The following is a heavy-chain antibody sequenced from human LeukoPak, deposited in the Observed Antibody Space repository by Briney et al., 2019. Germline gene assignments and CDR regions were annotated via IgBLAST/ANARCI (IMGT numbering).Heavy chain of an antibody. CDR2: ISGGGGST. J-gene: IGHJ4*02. Sequence: SGGSLRLSCAAAGFTLRSYAMSWGRQAPGKGLEWVSGISGGGGSTYYADSVKGRFTISRDNSKSTLLLQMNSLGAEDTAVYYCARQPDDSSGWNNGQDFFDYWGQGTLVTVSS. CDR1: GFTLRSYA. D-gene: IGHD6-19*01. V-gene: IGHV3-23*01. CDR3: ARQPDDSSGWNNGQDFFDY.